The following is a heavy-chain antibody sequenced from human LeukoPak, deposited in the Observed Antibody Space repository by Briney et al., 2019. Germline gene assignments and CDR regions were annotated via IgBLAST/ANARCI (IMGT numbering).Heavy chain of an antibody. CDR3: ARRTRAWSGYYGGFDY. CDR2: IYYSGST. D-gene: IGHD3-3*01. CDR1: GGSINSSGYY. V-gene: IGHV4-39*01. Sequence: SETLSLTCTVSGGSINSSGYYWGWIRQPPGKGLEWIGSIYYSGSTYYNPSLKSRDTISVDTSKNQFSLKLSSVTAAYTAVYYCARRTRAWSGYYGGFDYWGQGTLVTVSS. J-gene: IGHJ4*02.